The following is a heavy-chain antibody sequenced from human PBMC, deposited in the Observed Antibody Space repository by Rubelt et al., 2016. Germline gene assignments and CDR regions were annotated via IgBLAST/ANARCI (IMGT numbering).Heavy chain of an antibody. J-gene: IGHJ4*02. CDR3: ARGGGAYLDD. V-gene: IGHV3-53*01. Sequence: EVQLVESGGGLVQPGGSLRLSCAASGFIVRINYMSWVRHAPGKGLEWVSVLYSGGSTYHADFVKGRFTISGDNAKNSLYLQMNSLRDEGTAVYYCARGGGAYLDDWGQGTLVTVSS. D-gene: IGHD3-16*01. CDR1: GFIVRINY. CDR2: LYSGGST.